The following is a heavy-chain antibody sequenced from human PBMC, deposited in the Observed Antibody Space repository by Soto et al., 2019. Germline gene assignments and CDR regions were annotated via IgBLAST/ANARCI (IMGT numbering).Heavy chain of an antibody. CDR1: GFTFSNYA. CDR2: ISYDGSNK. J-gene: IGHJ6*02. V-gene: IGHV3-30-3*01. CDR3: ARDYSYQRSMDV. Sequence: QGQLVESGGGVVQPGRSLRLSCAASGFTFSNYAIHWVRQAPGKGLEWVAVISYDGSNKYYTDSVKGRFIISRDNSENTLYLQMSSLRAEDTAVYYSARDYSYQRSMDVWGQGTTVTVSS. D-gene: IGHD2-15*01.